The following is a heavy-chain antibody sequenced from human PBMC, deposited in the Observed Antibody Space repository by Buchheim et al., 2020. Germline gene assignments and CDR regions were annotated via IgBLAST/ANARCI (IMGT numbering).Heavy chain of an antibody. V-gene: IGHV3-11*05. CDR3: ARELYDQSYDLLTSDY. Sequence: QVLLVESGGGLVKPGGSLRLSCAASGFPFSDYYMTWLRQAPGQGLEWISYISPTAAYSTYADSVKGRFTISRDNAKNSLFLQMDSLRAEDTAIYYCARELYDQSYDLLTSDYWGQGTL. CDR2: ISPTAAYS. D-gene: IGHD3-9*01. J-gene: IGHJ4*02. CDR1: GFPFSDYY.